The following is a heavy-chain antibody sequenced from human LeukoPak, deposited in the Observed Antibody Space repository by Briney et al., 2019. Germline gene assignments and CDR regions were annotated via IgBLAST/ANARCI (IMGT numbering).Heavy chain of an antibody. D-gene: IGHD4-11*01. Sequence: PGGSLRLSCAASGLTVSSNYMSWVRQAPGKGLEWVSIIYSGGSTYYADSVKGRFTISRDNSKNTLYLQMNSLRAEDTAVYYCARDRTGQQLISRKEYYYMDVWGKGTTVTISS. CDR1: GLTVSSNY. V-gene: IGHV3-66*01. J-gene: IGHJ6*03. CDR2: IYSGGST. CDR3: ARDRTGQQLISRKEYYYMDV.